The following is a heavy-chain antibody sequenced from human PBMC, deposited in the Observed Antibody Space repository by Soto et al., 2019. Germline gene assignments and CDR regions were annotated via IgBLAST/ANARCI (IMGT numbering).Heavy chain of an antibody. CDR3: ARTYDSNGYANEFDS. V-gene: IGHV4-59*12. D-gene: IGHD3-22*01. J-gene: IGHJ4*02. CDR2: IYDNGIT. Sequence: QVVLQESGPGLVKPSETLSLTCSVSGRSITSYYWSWVRQPPGKGLEWIGYIYDNGITSQNPSLKSPVPMSADTSQNQFSLKLTSVRGADTAVYYCARTYDSNGYANEFDSWGQGILVTVTS. CDR1: GRSITSYY.